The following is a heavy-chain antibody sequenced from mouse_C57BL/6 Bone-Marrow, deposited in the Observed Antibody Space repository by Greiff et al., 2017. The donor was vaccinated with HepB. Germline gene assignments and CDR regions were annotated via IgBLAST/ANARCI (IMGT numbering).Heavy chain of an antibody. CDR1: GFTFSDYY. J-gene: IGHJ4*01. CDR3: ARLTAQATFAMDY. D-gene: IGHD3-2*02. CDR2: ISNGGGST. V-gene: IGHV5-12*01. Sequence: EVKLMESGGGLVQPGGSLKLSCAASGFTFSDYYMYWVRQTPEKRLEWVAYISNGGGSTYYPDTVKGRFTISRDNAKNTLYLQMSRLKSEDTAMYYCARLTAQATFAMDYWGQGTSVTVSS.